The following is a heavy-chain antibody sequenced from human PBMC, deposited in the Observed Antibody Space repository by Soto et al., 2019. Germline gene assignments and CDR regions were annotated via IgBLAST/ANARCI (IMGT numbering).Heavy chain of an antibody. CDR2: IWYDGSNK. D-gene: IGHD6-19*01. CDR3: ARQSIAVAGSDI. V-gene: IGHV3-33*01. Sequence: GGSLRLSCAASGFTFSSYGMHWVRQAPGKGLEWVAVIWYDGSNKYYADSVKGRFTISRDNSKNTLYLQMNSLRAEDTAVYYCARQSIAVAGSDIWGQGTLVTVSS. CDR1: GFTFSSYG. J-gene: IGHJ4*02.